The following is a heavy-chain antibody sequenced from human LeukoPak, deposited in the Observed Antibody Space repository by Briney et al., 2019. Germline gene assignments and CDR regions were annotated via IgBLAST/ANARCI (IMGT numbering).Heavy chain of an antibody. Sequence: SETLSLTCTVSGGSISSGSYYWSWIRQPAGKGLEWIGRIYTSGSTHYNPSLKSRVAISVDTSKNQFSLKLSSVTAADTAVYYCAREGVPAAPRNFDYWGQGTLVTVSS. CDR1: GGSISSGSYY. D-gene: IGHD2-2*01. CDR2: IYTSGST. V-gene: IGHV4-61*02. CDR3: AREGVPAAPRNFDY. J-gene: IGHJ4*02.